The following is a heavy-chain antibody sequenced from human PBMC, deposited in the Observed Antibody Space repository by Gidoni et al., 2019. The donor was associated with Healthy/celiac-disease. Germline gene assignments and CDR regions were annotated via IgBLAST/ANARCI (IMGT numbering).Heavy chain of an antibody. CDR2: INHRGST. Sequence: QVQLQQWGAGLFKPSETLSLTCAVYGGSFSGYYWSWLRQPPGKGLEWIGEINHRGSTNYNPYRKCRVTISVDTSKNQFSLKLSSVTAADTAVYYCARRLLWFRESEWGQGTLVTVSS. CDR1: GGSFSGYY. V-gene: IGHV4-34*01. D-gene: IGHD3-10*01. J-gene: IGHJ4*02. CDR3: ARRLLWFRESE.